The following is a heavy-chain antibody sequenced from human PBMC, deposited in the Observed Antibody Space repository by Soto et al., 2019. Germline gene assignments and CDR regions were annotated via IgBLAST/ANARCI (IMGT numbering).Heavy chain of an antibody. CDR2: IYYDGNT. CDR1: GDSITSSNYY. Sequence: QKQLQESGPGLVKASETLSLTCIVSGDSITSSNYYWGWIRQPPGKGLECIGNIYYDGNTYYNPPLKSRVTISLDTSKNQFSLRLNSVTAADTAVYYCARSTIAPRLFMYPYDSWGQGTLVTVSS. V-gene: IGHV4-39*01. D-gene: IGHD6-6*01. J-gene: IGHJ4*02. CDR3: ARSTIAPRLFMYPYDS.